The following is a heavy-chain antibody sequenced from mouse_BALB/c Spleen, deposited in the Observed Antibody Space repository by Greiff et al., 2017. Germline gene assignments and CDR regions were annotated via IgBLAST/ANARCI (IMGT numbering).Heavy chain of an antibody. Sequence: VQLKESGPELVKPGASVKIPCKASGYTFTDYNMDWVKQSHGKSLEWIGDINPNNGGTIYNQKFKGKATLTVDKSSSTAYMELRSLTSEDTAVYYCEREGDDSPAPWYFDVWGAGTTVTVSS. CDR2: INPNNGGT. CDR1: GYTFTDYN. V-gene: IGHV1-18*01. J-gene: IGHJ1*01. CDR3: EREGDDSPAPWYFDV. D-gene: IGHD2-4*01.